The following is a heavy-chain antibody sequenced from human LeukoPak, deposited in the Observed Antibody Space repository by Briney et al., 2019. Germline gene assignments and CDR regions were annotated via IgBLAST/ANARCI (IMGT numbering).Heavy chain of an antibody. Sequence: SETLSLTCAVYGGSFSGYYWSWIRQPPGKGLEWIGEINHSGSTNYNPSLKSRVTISVDTSKNEFSLKLSSVTAADTAVYYCARRRRGSYRYSFDYWGQGTLVTVSS. CDR3: ARRRRGSYRYSFDY. J-gene: IGHJ4*02. D-gene: IGHD3-16*02. V-gene: IGHV4-34*01. CDR1: GGSFSGYY. CDR2: INHSGST.